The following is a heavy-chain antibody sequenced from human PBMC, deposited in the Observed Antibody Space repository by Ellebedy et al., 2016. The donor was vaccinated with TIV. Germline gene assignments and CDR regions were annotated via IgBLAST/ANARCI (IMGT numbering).Heavy chain of an antibody. Sequence: MPSETLSLTCTVSGGSISSYYWSWIRQPPGKGLEWIGYIYYSGSTNYNPSLKSRVTISVDTSKNQFSLKLSSVTAADTAVYYCARQVGQQLPPRGWGQGTLVTVSS. CDR1: GGSISSYY. J-gene: IGHJ4*02. D-gene: IGHD6-13*01. CDR2: IYYSGST. V-gene: IGHV4-59*08. CDR3: ARQVGQQLPPRG.